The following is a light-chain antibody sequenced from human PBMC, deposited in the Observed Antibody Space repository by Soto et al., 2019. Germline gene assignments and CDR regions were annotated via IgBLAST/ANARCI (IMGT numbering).Light chain of an antibody. J-gene: IGLJ3*02. Sequence: QSVLTQPPSVSGAPGPRVTISCTGSSYNIGAGYDVHWYQQVTGTAPKLLIYVNNNRPSWVPDRFSGSKSGTSASLVITGLQADDEADYYCQSYDSSLSASVFGGGTKVTVL. CDR2: VNN. V-gene: IGLV1-40*01. CDR1: SYNIGAGYD. CDR3: QSYDSSLSASV.